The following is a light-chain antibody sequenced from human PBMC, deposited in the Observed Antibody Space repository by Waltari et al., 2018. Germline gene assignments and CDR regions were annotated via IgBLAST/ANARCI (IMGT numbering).Light chain of an antibody. J-gene: IGLJ2*01. Sequence: SYVLTQPPSVSVAPGKTARITCGGNNIGGNSVHWYQQRPGQAPLLVIYDDRDRPSGIPERFSASNSGNTATLTISRVEGEDEADYYCQVWDTTSDHVVFGGGTQLTVL. V-gene: IGLV3-21*03. CDR1: NIGGNS. CDR3: QVWDTTSDHVV. CDR2: DDR.